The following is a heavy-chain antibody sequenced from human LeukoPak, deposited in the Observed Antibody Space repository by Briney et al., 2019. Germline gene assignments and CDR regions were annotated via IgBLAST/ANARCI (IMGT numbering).Heavy chain of an antibody. CDR1: GGSFTAYY. J-gene: IGHJ4*02. CDR2: INHSGSA. V-gene: IGHV4-34*01. D-gene: IGHD3-10*01. CDR3: ARSPPRGDYSGSASHYNR. Sequence: SETLSLTCAVHGGSFTAYYWIWIRQPPGKGLEWIGEINHSGSANYNPSLKSRVTISVDTSKNQFPLRLRSVTAADTAVYFCARSPPRGDYSGSASHYNRWGPGTLVTVSS.